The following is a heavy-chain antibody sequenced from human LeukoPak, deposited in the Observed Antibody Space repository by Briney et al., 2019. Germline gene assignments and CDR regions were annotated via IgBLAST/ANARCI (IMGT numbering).Heavy chain of an antibody. CDR2: IRSKLYGETT. J-gene: IGHJ4*02. CDR3: SRAGNDYNNYEHPL. Sequence: QPGRSLRLYCAVSGFTFGEYDMSWVRQAPGKGLEWVGIIRSKLYGETTEYAASVQGRFTMSRDDGKRTAFLQMNNLKTEDTAVYYCSRAGNDYNNYEHPLWGQGTLVTVAS. V-gene: IGHV3-49*04. CDR1: GFTFGEYD. D-gene: IGHD4-11*01.